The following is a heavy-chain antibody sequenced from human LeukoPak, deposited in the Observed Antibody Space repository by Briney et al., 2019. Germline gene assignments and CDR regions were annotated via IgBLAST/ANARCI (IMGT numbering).Heavy chain of an antibody. CDR3: ARVSIAARLNYYYGMDV. J-gene: IGHJ6*02. CDR1: GGTFSSYE. Sequence: ASVKVSCKTSGGTFSSYEINWVRQAPGQGLEWMGGIIPIVGTANYAEKFQGRVTMTADESTSTAYMELSSLRSEDTAVYYCARVSIAARLNYYYGMDVWGQGTTVTVSS. D-gene: IGHD6-6*01. CDR2: IIPIVGTA. V-gene: IGHV1-69*13.